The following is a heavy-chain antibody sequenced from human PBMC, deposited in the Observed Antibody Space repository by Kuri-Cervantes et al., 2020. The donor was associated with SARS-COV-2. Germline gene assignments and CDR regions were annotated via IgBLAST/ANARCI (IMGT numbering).Heavy chain of an antibody. V-gene: IGHV4-39*02. Sequence: SETLSLTCTVSGGSISSSSYYWGWIRQPPGKGLEWIGSIYYSGSTYYSPSLRSRVTISVDTSKNQFSLKLTSVTAADTAVYYCARDHSSSSIYYYMDVWGKGTTVTVSS. J-gene: IGHJ6*03. CDR1: GGSISSSSYY. D-gene: IGHD6-6*01. CDR2: IYYSGST. CDR3: ARDHSSSSIYYYMDV.